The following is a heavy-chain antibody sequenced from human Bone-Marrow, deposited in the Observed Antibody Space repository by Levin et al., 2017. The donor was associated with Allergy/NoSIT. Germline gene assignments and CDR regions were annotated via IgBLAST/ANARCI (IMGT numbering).Heavy chain of an antibody. CDR1: GGSITSSSSY. J-gene: IGHJ3*02. Sequence: SETLSLTCTVSGGSITSSSSYWTWIRQPPGKGLEWIGSIYYSGNTYYNPSLQSRVTISVDTSKNQFSLKLSSVTAADTAMYYCARRPRGYTSGWYAFDIWGQGTMVTVSS. V-gene: IGHV4-39*01. D-gene: IGHD6-19*01. CDR2: IYYSGNT. CDR3: ARRPRGYTSGWYAFDI.